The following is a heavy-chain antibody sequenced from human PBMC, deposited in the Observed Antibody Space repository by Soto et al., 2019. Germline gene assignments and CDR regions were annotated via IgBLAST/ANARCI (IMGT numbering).Heavy chain of an antibody. V-gene: IGHV4-30-2*01. CDR3: ARGITSSRFDP. CDR2: IYHSGST. CDR1: GGSISSGGYS. J-gene: IGHJ5*02. Sequence: PSETLSLTCAVSGGSISSGGYSWSWIRQPPGKGLEWIGYIYHSGSTYYNPSLKSRVTISVDRSKNQFSLKLSSVTAADTAVYYCARGITSSRFDPWGQGTLVTVSS.